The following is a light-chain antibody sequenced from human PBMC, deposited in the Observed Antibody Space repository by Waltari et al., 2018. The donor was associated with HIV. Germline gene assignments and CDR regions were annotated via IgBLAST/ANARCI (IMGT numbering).Light chain of an antibody. CDR2: EVS. J-gene: IGLJ2*01. CDR3: SSFTTSNSLL. CDR1: SSDVGAYNY. Sequence: QSALTQPASVSGSPGQSITVSCTGTSSDVGAYNYVSWYQQTPGTAPKLVLYEVSNRPSGISYRVSGSKSGNTASLTISGLQTEDEGDYYCSSFTTSNSLLFGGGTKVTVL. V-gene: IGLV2-14*01.